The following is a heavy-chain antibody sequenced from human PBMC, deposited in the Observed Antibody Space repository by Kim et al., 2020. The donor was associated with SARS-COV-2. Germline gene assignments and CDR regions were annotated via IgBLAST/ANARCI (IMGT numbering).Heavy chain of an antibody. J-gene: IGHJ4*02. CDR3: ARDFYGSGSYYNEYYFDY. Sequence: KSRVTISVDTCKNQFSLKLSSVTAADTAVYYCARDFYGSGSYYNEYYFDYWGQGTLVTVSS. D-gene: IGHD3-10*01. V-gene: IGHV4-39*07.